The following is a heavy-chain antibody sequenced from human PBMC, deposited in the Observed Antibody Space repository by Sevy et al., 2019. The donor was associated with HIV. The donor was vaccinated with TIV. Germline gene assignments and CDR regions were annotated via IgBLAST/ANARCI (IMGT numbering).Heavy chain of an antibody. CDR3: ATDNITNPGAFDI. CDR2: FDPEDGET. V-gene: IGHV1-24*01. J-gene: IGHJ3*02. Sequence: ASVKVTGKVSGYTLTELSMHWVRQAPGKGLEWMGGFDPEDGETIYAQKFQGRVTMTEDTSTDTAYMELSSLRSEDTAVYYCATDNITNPGAFDIWGQGTMVTVSS. D-gene: IGHD3-3*01. CDR1: GYTLTELS.